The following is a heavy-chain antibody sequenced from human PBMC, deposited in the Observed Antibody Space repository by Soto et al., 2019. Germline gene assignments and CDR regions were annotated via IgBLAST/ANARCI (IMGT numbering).Heavy chain of an antibody. CDR2: IYYSGST. J-gene: IGHJ4*02. CDR1: GGSISSGGYY. D-gene: IGHD4-17*01. CDR3: ARDTDGAIFDY. V-gene: IGHV4-31*03. Sequence: SETLSLTCTVSGGSISSGGYYWSWIRQHPGKGLEWIGYIYYSGSTYYNPSLKSRVTISVDTSKNQFSLKLSSVTAADTAVYYCARDTDGAIFDYWGQGTLVTVSS.